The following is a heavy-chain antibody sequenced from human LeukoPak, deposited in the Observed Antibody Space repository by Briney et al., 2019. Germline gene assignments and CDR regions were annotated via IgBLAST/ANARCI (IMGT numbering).Heavy chain of an antibody. CDR2: INHSGRT. Sequence: PSETLSLTCAVHGESFSGYYWTWIHQPPGKGLEWIGEINHSGRTNYNPSLKSRLTISVDTSRNQFSLTLTSVTAADTAVYFCARGPPYYYDGGGYYYFDYWGQGTLVTVSS. J-gene: IGHJ4*02. CDR1: GESFSGYY. V-gene: IGHV4-34*01. CDR3: ARGPPYYYDGGGYYYFDY. D-gene: IGHD3-22*01.